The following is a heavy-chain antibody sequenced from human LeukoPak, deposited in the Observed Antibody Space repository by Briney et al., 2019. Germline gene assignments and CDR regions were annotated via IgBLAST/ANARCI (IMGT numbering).Heavy chain of an antibody. J-gene: IGHJ4*02. Sequence: PSQTLSLTCTVSGGSISSGGYYWSWFRQHPGKGLEWIGYIYYSGSTYYNPSLKSQVTISVDTSKNQFSLKLSSVTAADTAVYYCARALGYSSRRYYFDYWGQGTLVTVSS. CDR1: GGSISSGGYY. CDR2: IYYSGST. V-gene: IGHV4-31*01. CDR3: ARALGYSSRRYYFDY. D-gene: IGHD6-13*01.